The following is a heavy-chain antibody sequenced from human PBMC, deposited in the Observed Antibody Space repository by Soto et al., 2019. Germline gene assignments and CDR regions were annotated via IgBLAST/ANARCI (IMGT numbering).Heavy chain of an antibody. CDR3: ARDLFCSITSCYDAFDI. Sequence: ASVKVSCKASGGTFSSYAISWVRQAPGQGLEWMGGIIPILGIANYAQKFQGRVTITADKSTTTDYMEQSSLRSEDTAVYYCARDLFCSITSCYDAFDIWGQGTMVTVSS. D-gene: IGHD2-2*01. J-gene: IGHJ3*02. CDR1: GGTFSSYA. V-gene: IGHV1-69*10. CDR2: IIPILGIA.